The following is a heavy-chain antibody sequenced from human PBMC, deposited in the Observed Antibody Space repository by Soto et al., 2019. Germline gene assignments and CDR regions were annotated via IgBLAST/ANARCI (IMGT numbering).Heavy chain of an antibody. D-gene: IGHD2-15*01. Sequence: SVKVSCKASGGTFSSYAISWVRQAPGQGLEWMGGIIPIFGTANYAQKFQGRVTITADESTSTAYMELSSLRSEDTAVYYCAREGSGGSWTFDYWGQGTLVTVSS. CDR3: AREGSGGSWTFDY. V-gene: IGHV1-69*13. CDR1: GGTFSSYA. CDR2: IIPIFGTA. J-gene: IGHJ4*02.